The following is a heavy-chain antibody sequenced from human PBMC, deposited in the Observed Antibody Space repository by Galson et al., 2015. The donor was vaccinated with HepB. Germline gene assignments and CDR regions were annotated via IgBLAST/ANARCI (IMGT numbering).Heavy chain of an antibody. V-gene: IGHV3-30*18. CDR1: GFTFSSYG. J-gene: IGHJ4*02. CDR2: ISYDGSNK. CDR3: AKDPKDSGWPYYFDY. Sequence: SLRLSCAASGFTFSSYGMHWVRQAPGKGLEWVAVISYDGSNKYYADSVKGRFTISRDNSKNTLYLQMNSLRAEDTAVYYCAKDPKDSGWPYYFDYWGQGTLVTVSS. D-gene: IGHD6-19*01.